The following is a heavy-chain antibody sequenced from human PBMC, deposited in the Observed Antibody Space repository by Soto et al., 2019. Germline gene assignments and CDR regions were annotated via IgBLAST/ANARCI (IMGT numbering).Heavy chain of an antibody. CDR3: ARGIIHYYDSSGYYFDY. CDR1: GGSISSYY. D-gene: IGHD3-22*01. Sequence: QVQLQESGPGLVKPSETLSLTCTVSGGSISSYYWSWIRQPPGQGLEWIGYIYYSGSTNYNPSLKSRVTISVDTSKNQFSLKLSSVTAADTAVYYCARGIIHYYDSSGYYFDYWGQGTLVTVSS. V-gene: IGHV4-59*01. CDR2: IYYSGST. J-gene: IGHJ4*02.